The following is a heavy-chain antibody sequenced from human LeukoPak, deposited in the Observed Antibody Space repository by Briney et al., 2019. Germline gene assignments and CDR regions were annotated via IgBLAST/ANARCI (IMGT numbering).Heavy chain of an antibody. V-gene: IGHV3-20*04. Sequence: GGSLRLSCAASGFTFDDYDMSWVRQAPGKGLEWVSGINWNGGSTGYADSVKGRFTISRDNAKNSLYLQMNSLRAEDTAVYYCARDRLPGIAAADNYWGQGTLVTVSS. CDR1: GFTFDDYD. J-gene: IGHJ4*02. CDR2: INWNGGST. CDR3: ARDRLPGIAAADNY. D-gene: IGHD6-13*01.